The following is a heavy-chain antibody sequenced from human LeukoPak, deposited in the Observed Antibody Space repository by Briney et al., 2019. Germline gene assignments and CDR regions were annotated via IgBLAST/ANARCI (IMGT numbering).Heavy chain of an antibody. CDR2: ISHDGRNI. D-gene: IGHD6-19*01. Sequence: PGGSLRLSCAASGFTFSGFAFHWVRQAPGKGLEGVAVISHDGRNIYYADSVRGRFGISRDNSKNTLYLQIYSLKPEDTAVYFRARDRGPTIAVPYYFDYWGQGTLVTVSS. V-gene: IGHV3-30*09. J-gene: IGHJ4*02. CDR1: GFTFSGFA. CDR3: ARDRGPTIAVPYYFDY.